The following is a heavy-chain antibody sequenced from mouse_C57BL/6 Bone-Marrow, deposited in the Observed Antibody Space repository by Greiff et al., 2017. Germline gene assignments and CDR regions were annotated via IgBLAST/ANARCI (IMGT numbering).Heavy chain of an antibody. Sequence: VHVKQSVAELVRPGASVKLSCTASGFNIKNTYMHWVKQRPEQGLEWIGRIDPANGNTKYAPKFQGKATITADTSSNTAYLQLSSLTSEDTAIYYCARPTVVAHWYFDVWGTGTTVTVSS. CDR1: GFNIKNTY. V-gene: IGHV14-3*01. J-gene: IGHJ1*03. CDR2: IDPANGNT. D-gene: IGHD1-1*01. CDR3: ARPTVVAHWYFDV.